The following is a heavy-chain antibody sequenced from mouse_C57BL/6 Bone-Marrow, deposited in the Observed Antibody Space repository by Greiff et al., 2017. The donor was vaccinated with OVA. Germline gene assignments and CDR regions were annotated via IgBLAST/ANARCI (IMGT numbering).Heavy chain of an antibody. J-gene: IGHJ2*01. Sequence: VQLQQPGAELVMPGASVKLSCKASGYTFTSYWMHWVKQRPGQGLEWIGEIDPSDSYTNYNQKFKGKSTLTVDKSSSTAYMQLSSLTSEDSAVYYCASSLYYGSSYFDYWGQGTTLTVSS. V-gene: IGHV1-69*01. CDR2: IDPSDSYT. D-gene: IGHD1-1*01. CDR1: GYTFTSYW. CDR3: ASSLYYGSSYFDY.